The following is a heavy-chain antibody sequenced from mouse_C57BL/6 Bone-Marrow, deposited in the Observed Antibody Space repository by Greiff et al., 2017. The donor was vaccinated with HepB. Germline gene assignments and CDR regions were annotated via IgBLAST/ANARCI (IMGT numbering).Heavy chain of an antibody. CDR1: GYTFTNYW. J-gene: IGHJ4*01. V-gene: IGHV1-63*01. CDR2: IYPGGGYT. Sequence: VQLQESGAELVRPGTSVKMSCKASGYTFTNYWIGWAKQRPGHGLEWIGDIYPGGGYTNYNEKFKGKATLTADKSSSTAYMQFSSLTSEDSAIYYCAREVVYAMDYWGQGTSVTVSS. CDR3: AREVVYAMDY. D-gene: IGHD1-1*02.